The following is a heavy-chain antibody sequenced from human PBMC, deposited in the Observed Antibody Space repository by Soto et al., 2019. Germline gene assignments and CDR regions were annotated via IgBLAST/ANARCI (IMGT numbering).Heavy chain of an antibody. Sequence: EVQLLESGGGLVQPGGSLRLSCAASGFTFSSYAMSWVRQAPGKGLEWVSGISSSGGSTYYADSVKGRFTISRDNSKNTLFLRMNRPRVEDTAVYYCMRPAPRGGHYFYFGMDVWGQGTTVTDSS. J-gene: IGHJ6*02. CDR3: MRPAPRGGHYFYFGMDV. V-gene: IGHV3-23*01. CDR2: ISSSGGST. CDR1: GFTFSSYA. D-gene: IGHD3-10*01.